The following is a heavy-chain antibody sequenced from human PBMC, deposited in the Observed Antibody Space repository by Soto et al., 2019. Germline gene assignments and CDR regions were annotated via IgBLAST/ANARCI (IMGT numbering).Heavy chain of an antibody. CDR3: ARLYYDFWSGHSSWYYFDY. Sequence: SETLSLTCTVSGGSISSGGYYWSWIRQHPGKGLEWIGYIYYSGSTYYNPSPKSRVTISVDTSKNQFSLKLSSVTAADTAVYYCARLYYDFWSGHSSWYYFDYWGQGTLVTVSS. V-gene: IGHV4-31*03. CDR2: IYYSGST. J-gene: IGHJ4*02. CDR1: GGSISSGGYY. D-gene: IGHD3-3*01.